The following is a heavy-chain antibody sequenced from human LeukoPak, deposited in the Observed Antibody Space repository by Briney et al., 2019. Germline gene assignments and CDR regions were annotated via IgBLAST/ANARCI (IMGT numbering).Heavy chain of an antibody. CDR1: GYSFTSYW. V-gene: IGHV5-51*01. CDR3: AARHYDILTGYAFDI. CDR2: IYPGDSDT. Sequence: GESLKISCKGSGYSFTSYWIGWVRQMPGKGLEWMGIIYPGDSDTRYSPSFQGQVTTSADKSISTAYLQWSSLKASDTAMYYCAARHYDILTGYAFDIWGRGTMVTVSS. D-gene: IGHD3-9*01. J-gene: IGHJ3*02.